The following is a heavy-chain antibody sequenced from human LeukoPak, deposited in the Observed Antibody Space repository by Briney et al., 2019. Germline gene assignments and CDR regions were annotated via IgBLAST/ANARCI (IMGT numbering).Heavy chain of an antibody. D-gene: IGHD3/OR15-3a*01. CDR1: GFTFSSSG. J-gene: IGHJ4*02. V-gene: IGHV3-23*01. CDR2: IDDSGETT. CDR3: AKVATWTYFDS. Sequence: PSGGSLRLSCAASGFTFSSSGLSWVRLAPGKGLGWVSTIDDSGETTYYANSVKGRFTISRDNSKNTLYLQLTSLRVEDTAVYYCAKVATWTYFDSWGRGTLVTVSS.